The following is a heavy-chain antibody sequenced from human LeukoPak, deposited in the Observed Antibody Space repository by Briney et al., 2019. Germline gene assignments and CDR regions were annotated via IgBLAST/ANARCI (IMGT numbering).Heavy chain of an antibody. CDR1: GASISSYY. V-gene: IGHV4-4*07. Sequence: PSETLSLTCTVSGASISSYYWSWIRQPAGKALEWIGRIYVTGSTTYNPSLESRVTMSLDTSKNHSSLKLRSVTAADTAVYYCARDKGYYYDSSGYYYRGYFQHWGQGTLVTVSS. CDR3: ARDKGYYYDSSGYYYRGYFQH. D-gene: IGHD3-22*01. J-gene: IGHJ1*01. CDR2: IYVTGST.